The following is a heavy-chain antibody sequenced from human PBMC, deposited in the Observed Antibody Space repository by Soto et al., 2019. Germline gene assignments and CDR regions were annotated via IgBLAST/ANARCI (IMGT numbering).Heavy chain of an antibody. J-gene: IGHJ4*02. Sequence: QVQLVQSGAEVKKPGASVKVSCKACGYTFGSYDINWVRQAAGQRLEWMGWMSPNSGNIGYAQKFQGRVTMTRDTSITTAYMELSRLTSEDTAIYYCARGISQGYDYWGQGVLVTVSS. V-gene: IGHV1-8*01. CDR2: MSPNSGNI. CDR1: GYTFGSYD. D-gene: IGHD2-21*01. CDR3: ARGISQGYDY.